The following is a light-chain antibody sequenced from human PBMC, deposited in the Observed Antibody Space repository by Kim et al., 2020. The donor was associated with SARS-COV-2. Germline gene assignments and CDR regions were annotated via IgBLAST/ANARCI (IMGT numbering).Light chain of an antibody. Sequence: SSELTQDPSVSVTLGQTVRITCQGDSLRSHYASWYRQKPGQAPIPVIYDTDNRPSGIPDRFSGSSSGHTASLTITGDQAEDEADYYCNSRDSSGYNVVFGGGTKVTVL. V-gene: IGLV3-19*01. CDR2: DTD. CDR1: SLRSHY. CDR3: NSRDSSGYNVV. J-gene: IGLJ2*01.